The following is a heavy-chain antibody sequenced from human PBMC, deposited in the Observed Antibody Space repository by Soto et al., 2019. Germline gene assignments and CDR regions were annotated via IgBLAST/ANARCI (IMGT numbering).Heavy chain of an antibody. V-gene: IGHV4-34*01. D-gene: IGHD6-6*01. Sequence: SETLSLTCAVYGGSFSGYYWSWIRQPPGKGLEWIGEINHSGSTNYNPSLKSRVTISVDTSKNQFSLKLSSVTAADTAVYYCARGRAEARRYLDYWGQGTLVTVSS. J-gene: IGHJ4*02. CDR1: GGSFSGYY. CDR2: INHSGST. CDR3: ARGRAEARRYLDY.